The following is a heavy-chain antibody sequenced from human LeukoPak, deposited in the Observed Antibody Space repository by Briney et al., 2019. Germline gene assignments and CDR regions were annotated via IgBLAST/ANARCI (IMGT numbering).Heavy chain of an antibody. V-gene: IGHV3-21*01. J-gene: IGHJ3*02. CDR1: GFTFSSYS. Sequence: GXSLRLSCAASGFTFSSYSMNWVRQAPGKGLEWGSSISSSSSDIYYADSVKGRFTISRDNAKNSLYLQMNSLRAEDTAVYYCARDQGAFDIWGQGTMVTVSS. CDR2: ISSSSSDI. CDR3: ARDQGAFDI.